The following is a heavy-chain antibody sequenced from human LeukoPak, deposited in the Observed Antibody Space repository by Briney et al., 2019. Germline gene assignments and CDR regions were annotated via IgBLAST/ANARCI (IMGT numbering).Heavy chain of an antibody. J-gene: IGHJ4*02. CDR3: SRLQWFGDLGNY. D-gene: IGHD3-10*01. Sequence: PSETLSLTCTVSGYSISSNYHWGWIRQPPGKGLEWIATIYHSGSTYYNPSFKSRVTISVDTSKNQFSLNLSSVTAADTAVYFCSRLQWFGDLGNYWGQGTLVTVSS. CDR2: IYHSGST. V-gene: IGHV4-38-2*02. CDR1: GYSISSNYH.